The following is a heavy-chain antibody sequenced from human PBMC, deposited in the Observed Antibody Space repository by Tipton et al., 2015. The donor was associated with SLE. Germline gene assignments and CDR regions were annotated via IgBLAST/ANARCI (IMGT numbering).Heavy chain of an antibody. D-gene: IGHD3-22*01. CDR1: GGSFSGYY. J-gene: IGHJ6*02. V-gene: IGHV4-34*01. Sequence: TLSLTCAVYGGSFSGYYWSWIRQPPGKGLEWIGEINHSGSINYKPSLKSRVTISVDTSKNQFSLKLSSVTAADTAVYYCARDGKYYYDSSGYYYYGMDVWGQGTTVTVSS. CDR2: INHSGSI. CDR3: ARDGKYYYDSSGYYYYGMDV.